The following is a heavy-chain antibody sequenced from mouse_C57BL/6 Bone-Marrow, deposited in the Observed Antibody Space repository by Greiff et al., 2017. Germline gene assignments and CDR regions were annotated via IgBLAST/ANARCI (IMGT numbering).Heavy chain of an antibody. CDR3: ASCLSYYGSSPWFAY. J-gene: IGHJ3*01. Sequence: EVQLQQSGPVLVKPGASVKLSCKASGYTFTDYYMNWVKQSHGKSLEWIGVINPYNGGTSYNQKFKGKATLTVDKSSSQAYMELNSLTSEDSAVYYCASCLSYYGSSPWFAYWGQGTLVTVSA. V-gene: IGHV1-19*01. CDR2: INPYNGGT. CDR1: GYTFTDYY. D-gene: IGHD1-1*01.